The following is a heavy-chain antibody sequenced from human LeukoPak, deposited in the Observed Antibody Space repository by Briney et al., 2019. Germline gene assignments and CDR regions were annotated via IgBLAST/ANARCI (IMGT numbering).Heavy chain of an antibody. V-gene: IGHV3-7*01. CDR1: GFTFSSFW. CDR3: ARSFGELFYYYYYMDV. Sequence: GGSLRLSCAASGFTFSSFWMSWVRQAPGKGLEFVANIKPDGSVKHYVDSVGGRFTISRDNAKNSVYLQMSSLRAEDTAVFYCARSFGELFYYYYYMDVWGKGTTVTVSS. D-gene: IGHD3-10*01. CDR2: IKPDGSVK. J-gene: IGHJ6*03.